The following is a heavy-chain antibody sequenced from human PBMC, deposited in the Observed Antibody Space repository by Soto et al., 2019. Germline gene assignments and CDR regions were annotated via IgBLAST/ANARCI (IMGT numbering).Heavy chain of an antibody. J-gene: IGHJ6*02. D-gene: IGHD4-17*01. CDR2: INHSGST. Sequence: SETLSLTCAVYGGSFSGYYWSWIRQPPGKGLEWIGEINHSGSTNYNPSLKSRVTISVDTSKNQFSLKLSSVTAADTAVYYCASTVNGYYYYGMDVWGQGTTVTVSS. V-gene: IGHV4-34*01. CDR1: GGSFSGYY. CDR3: ASTVNGYYYYGMDV.